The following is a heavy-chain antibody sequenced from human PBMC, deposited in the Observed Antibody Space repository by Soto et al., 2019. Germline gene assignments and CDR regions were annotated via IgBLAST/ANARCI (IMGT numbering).Heavy chain of an antibody. V-gene: IGHV4-30-4*01. CDR2: IYYSGST. J-gene: IGHJ4*02. CDR3: ARVADCSGGRCYFSVDY. Sequence: PSETLSLTCTVSGGSISSGDYYWRWIRQPPGKGLEWIGYIYYSGSTYYNQSLKSRVTTSVDTSKNQFSLKLSSVTAADTALYYCARVADCSGGRCYFSVDYWGQGTLVTVS. CDR1: GGSISSGDYY. D-gene: IGHD2-15*01.